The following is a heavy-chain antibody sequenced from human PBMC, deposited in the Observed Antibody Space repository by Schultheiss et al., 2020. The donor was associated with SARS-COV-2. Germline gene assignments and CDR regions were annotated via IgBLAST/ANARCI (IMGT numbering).Heavy chain of an antibody. D-gene: IGHD2-2*02. CDR3: ARAAVVVPAAIPEFYYYYYMDV. CDR2: INHSGST. CDR1: GGSFSGYY. Sequence: SETLSLTCAVYGGSFSGYYWSWIRQPPGKGLEWIGEINHSGSTNYNPSLKSRVTISVDTSKNQFSLKLSSVTAADTAVYYCARAAVVVPAAIPEFYYYYYMDVWGKGTTVTVSS. J-gene: IGHJ6*03. V-gene: IGHV4-34*01.